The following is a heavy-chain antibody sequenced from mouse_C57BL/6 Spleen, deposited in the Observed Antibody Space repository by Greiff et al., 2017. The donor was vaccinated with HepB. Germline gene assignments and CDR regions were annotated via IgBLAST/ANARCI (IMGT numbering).Heavy chain of an antibody. CDR1: GYTFTSYW. CDR2: IDPNSGGT. J-gene: IGHJ3*01. V-gene: IGHV1-72*01. Sequence: QVQLQQPGAELVKPGASVKLSCKASGYTFTSYWMHWVKQRPGRGLEWIGRIDPNSGGTKYNEKFKSKATLTVDKPSSTAYMQLSSLTSGGSAVYYCARGGSVGYDWFAYWGQGTLVTVSA. CDR3: ARGGSVGYDWFAY. D-gene: IGHD2-2*01.